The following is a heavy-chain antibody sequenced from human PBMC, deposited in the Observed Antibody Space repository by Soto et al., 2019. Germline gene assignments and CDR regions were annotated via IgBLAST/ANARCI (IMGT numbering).Heavy chain of an antibody. CDR1: GYTFTGYY. Sequence: GASVKVSCKASGYTFTGYYMHWVRQAPGQGLEWMGWINPNSGGTNYAQKFQGRVTMTRDTSISTAYMELSRLRSDDTAVYYCELVGYYYDSGYYFDYWGQGTLVTVSS. J-gene: IGHJ4*02. CDR2: INPNSGGT. V-gene: IGHV1-2*02. D-gene: IGHD3-22*01. CDR3: ELVGYYYDSGYYFDY.